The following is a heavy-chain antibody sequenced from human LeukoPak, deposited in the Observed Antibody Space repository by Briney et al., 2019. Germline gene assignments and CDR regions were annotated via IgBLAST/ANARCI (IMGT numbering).Heavy chain of an antibody. CDR3: ARPYDTRGYFPDY. V-gene: IGHV3-7*03. CDR1: GFTFSGFW. CDR2: INSDGSEG. D-gene: IGHD3-22*01. J-gene: IGHJ4*02. Sequence: GGSLRLSCAVSGFTFSGFWMSWSRQAPGKGLEWVASINSDGSEGYYADVVKGRFTISRDNAKNSLYLQINSLRAEDTAVYYCARPYDTRGYFPDYWGQGTLVTVSS.